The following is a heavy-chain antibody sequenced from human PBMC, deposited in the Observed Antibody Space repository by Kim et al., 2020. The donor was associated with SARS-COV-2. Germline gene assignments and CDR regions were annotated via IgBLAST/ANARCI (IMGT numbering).Heavy chain of an antibody. D-gene: IGHD3-10*01. CDR3: ARGRITMVGWFDP. V-gene: IGHV7-4-1*02. J-gene: IGHJ5*02. Sequence: YAQGFTGRFVFSLATSVSTAYLQISSVKAEDTAVYYCARGRITMVGWFDPWGQGTLVTVSS.